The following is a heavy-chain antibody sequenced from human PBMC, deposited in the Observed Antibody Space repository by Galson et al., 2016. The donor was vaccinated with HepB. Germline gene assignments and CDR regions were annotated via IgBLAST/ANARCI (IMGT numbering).Heavy chain of an antibody. CDR1: GFTFSNYA. V-gene: IGHV3-23*01. Sequence: SLRLSCAASGFTFSNYAMSWVRQAPGKGLEWVSAISGSGGSTYYADSVKGRFTFSRDNSKNMLYLQMNSLGAEDTAVYYCASRYFYYFDNSGYYYPSDAFDIWGQGTMVTVSS. D-gene: IGHD3-22*01. CDR2: ISGSGGST. CDR3: ASRYFYYFDNSGYYYPSDAFDI. J-gene: IGHJ3*02.